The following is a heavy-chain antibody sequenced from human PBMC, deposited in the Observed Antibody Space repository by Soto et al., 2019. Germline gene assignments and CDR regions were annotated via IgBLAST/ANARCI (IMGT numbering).Heavy chain of an antibody. CDR2: IYHSGST. D-gene: IGHD3-3*01. CDR1: GYSISSGYY. CDR3: AREAIFGVVTVDY. J-gene: IGHJ4*02. V-gene: IGHV4-38-2*02. Sequence: SEALSLTCAVSGYSISSGYYWGWIRQPPGKGLEWIGSIYHSGSTYYNPSLKSRVTISVDTSKNQFSLKLSSVTAGDPAVYYCAREAIFGVVTVDYWGQVTLVTVS.